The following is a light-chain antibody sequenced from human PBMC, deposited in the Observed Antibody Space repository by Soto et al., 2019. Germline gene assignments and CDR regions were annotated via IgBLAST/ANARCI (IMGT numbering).Light chain of an antibody. CDR1: QSVSSY. J-gene: IGKJ4*01. Sequence: EIVLTQSPATLSLTPGERATLSCRASQSVSSYLAWYQQKPGQAPRLLIYDASKRATGIPARFSGSGSGTDFTLTISSQELEDFAVYYCKQRSNWTLTFGGGTKVEIK. V-gene: IGKV3-11*01. CDR3: KQRSNWTLT. CDR2: DAS.